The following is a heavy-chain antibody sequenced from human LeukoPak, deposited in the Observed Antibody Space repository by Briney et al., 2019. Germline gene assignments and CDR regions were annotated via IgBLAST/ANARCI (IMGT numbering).Heavy chain of an antibody. CDR3: AKDFLPSGSPHNWFDP. V-gene: IGHV3-23*01. CDR1: GFTFSSYA. CDR2: ISGSGGST. D-gene: IGHD3-10*01. J-gene: IGHJ5*02. Sequence: PGGSLRLSCAASGFTFSSYAMSWVRQAPGKGLEWVSAISGSGGSTYYADSVKGRFTISRDNSKSTLYLQMNSLRAEDTAVYYCAKDFLPSGSPHNWFDPWGQGTLVTVSS.